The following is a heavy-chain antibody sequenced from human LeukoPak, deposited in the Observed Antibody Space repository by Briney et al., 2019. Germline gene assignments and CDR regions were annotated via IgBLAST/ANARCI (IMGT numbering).Heavy chain of an antibody. V-gene: IGHV1-2*02. CDR1: GYTFTGYY. J-gene: IGHJ5*02. D-gene: IGHD3-3*01. Sequence: GASVKVSCKASGYTFTGYYMHWVRQAPGQGLEWMGWINPNSGGTNYAQKFQGRVTMTRDTSISTAYMELSRLRSDDTAVYYCAREFAAYYDFWSGYAPKNWFDPWGQGTLVTVSS. CDR3: AREFAAYYDFWSGYAPKNWFDP. CDR2: INPNSGGT.